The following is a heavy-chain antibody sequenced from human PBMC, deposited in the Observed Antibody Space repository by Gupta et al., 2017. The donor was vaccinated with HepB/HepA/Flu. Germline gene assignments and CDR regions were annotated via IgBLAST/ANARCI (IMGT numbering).Heavy chain of an antibody. D-gene: IGHD3-22*01. V-gene: IGHV3-23*01. Sequence: EVQLLESGGGLVQPGGSLRLSCAASGFTFSSYAMSWVRQGPGKGLEWVSGISGSGVNTYYADSVKGRFTISRDNSKNTLYLQMNSLRAEDTAVYYCAKDLFATSGWDFDYWGQGTLVTVSS. CDR2: ISGSGVNT. CDR1: GFTFSSYA. CDR3: AKDLFATSGWDFDY. J-gene: IGHJ4*02.